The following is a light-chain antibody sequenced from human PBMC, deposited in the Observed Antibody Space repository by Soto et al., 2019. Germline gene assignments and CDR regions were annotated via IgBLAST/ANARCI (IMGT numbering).Light chain of an antibody. CDR2: DDS. CDR3: QVWDSSSDHYV. CDR1: NIGSES. V-gene: IGLV3-21*02. Sequence: SYELAQPPSVSVAPGQTARITCGGNNIGSESVHWYQQKPGQAPVLVVYDDSDRPSGIPERFSGSNSGNTATLTISRVEAGDEADYYCQVWDSSSDHYVFGTGTKATVL. J-gene: IGLJ1*01.